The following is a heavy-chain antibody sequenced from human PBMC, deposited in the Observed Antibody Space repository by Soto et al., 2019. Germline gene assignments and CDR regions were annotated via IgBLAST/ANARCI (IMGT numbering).Heavy chain of an antibody. CDR1: GFTFSSYA. CDR2: ISGSGGST. CDR3: AKTQSSGRTLDGLDY. Sequence: AGGSLRLSYAASGFTFSSYAMSWVRQAPGKGLEWVSAISGSGGSTYYADSVKGRFTISRDNSKNTLYLQMNSLRAEDTAVYYCAKTQSSGRTLDGLDYWGQGTLVTVSS. D-gene: IGHD6-19*01. V-gene: IGHV3-23*01. J-gene: IGHJ4*02.